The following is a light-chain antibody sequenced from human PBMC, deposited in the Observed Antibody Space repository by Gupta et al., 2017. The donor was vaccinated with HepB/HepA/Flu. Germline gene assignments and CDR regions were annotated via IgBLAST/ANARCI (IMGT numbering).Light chain of an antibody. CDR2: GSS. J-gene: IGKJ4*01. CDR3: QQYNNWPLT. V-gene: IGKV3-15*01. CDR1: QSVSSN. Sequence: ELVMTQSPATLSVSPGERATLSCRASQSVSSNLAWYQQKPGQAPRLLIYGSSTRSTGFPARFSASGSGTEFTLTISSLQSEDFAVYYCQQYNNWPLTFGGGTKVEIK.